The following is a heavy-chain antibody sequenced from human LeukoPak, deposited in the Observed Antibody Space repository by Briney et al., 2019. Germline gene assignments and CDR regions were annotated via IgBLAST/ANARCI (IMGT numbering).Heavy chain of an antibody. D-gene: IGHD1-7*01. CDR2: IIPIFGIA. J-gene: IGHJ4*02. CDR3: ARGDYHWNYGLVY. CDR1: GGTFSSYA. V-gene: IGHV1-69*04. Sequence: ASVKVSCKASGGTFSSYAISWVRQAPGQGLEWMGRIIPIFGIANYAQKFQGRVTITADKSTSTAYMELSNLRSEDTAIYYCARGDYHWNYGLVYWGQGTLVTVSS.